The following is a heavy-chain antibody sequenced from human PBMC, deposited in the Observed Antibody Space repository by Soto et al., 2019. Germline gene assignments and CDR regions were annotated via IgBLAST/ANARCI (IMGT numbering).Heavy chain of an antibody. CDR2: FDPEDGET. Sequence: ASVKVSCKVSGYTLTELSMHWVRQAPGKGLEWMGGFDPEDGETIYAQKFQGRVTMTEDTSTDTAYMELSSLRSEDTAVYYCATDGRYYDSNGTKGGYYFECSRQGTLFAVSS. D-gene: IGHD3-22*01. J-gene: IGHJ4*02. CDR3: ATDGRYYDSNGTKGGYYFEC. V-gene: IGHV1-24*01. CDR1: GYTLTELS.